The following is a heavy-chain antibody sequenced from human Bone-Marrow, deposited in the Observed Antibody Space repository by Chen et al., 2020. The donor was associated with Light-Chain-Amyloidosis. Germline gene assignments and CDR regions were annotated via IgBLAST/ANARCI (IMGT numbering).Heavy chain of an antibody. CDR3: ARHAPTLYFFDF. CDR2: ISGSGGSR. V-gene: IGHV3-23*04. J-gene: IGHJ4*02. Sequence: EVQLVESGGGLLQRGGSLRLSCAASGFAFSSYAMSWVRQAPGKGLEWVSTISGSGGSRYYGDSVKGRLTISRDNSKNALFLQMNSLRAEDTAVYYCARHAPTLYFFDFWGQGTPVTVSS. D-gene: IGHD3-16*01. CDR1: GFAFSSYA.